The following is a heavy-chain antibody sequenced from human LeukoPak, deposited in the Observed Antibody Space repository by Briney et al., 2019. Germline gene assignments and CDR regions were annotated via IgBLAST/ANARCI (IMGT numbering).Heavy chain of an antibody. J-gene: IGHJ6*03. CDR1: GYSISSGNY. D-gene: IGHD5-12*01. Sequence: PSETLSLTCTVSGYSISSGNYWGWIRQPPGKGLEWIGYIYYSGSTNYNPSLKSRVTISVDTSKNQFSLKLSSVTAADTAVYYCARDSGYDYYYYYYMDVWGKGTTVTVSS. V-gene: IGHV4-61*01. CDR3: ARDSGYDYYYYYYMDV. CDR2: IYYSGST.